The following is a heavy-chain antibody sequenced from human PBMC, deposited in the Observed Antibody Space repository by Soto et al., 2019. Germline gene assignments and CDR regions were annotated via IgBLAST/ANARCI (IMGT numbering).Heavy chain of an antibody. Sequence: GASVKVSCKASGYTFTSYGISWVRQAPGQGLEWMGWISAYNGNTNYAQKLQGRVTMTTDTSTSTAYMELRSLRSDDTAVYYCARDASSGSYSRGHFDYWGQGTLVTVSS. CDR1: GYTFTSYG. D-gene: IGHD1-26*01. J-gene: IGHJ4*02. CDR3: ARDASSGSYSRGHFDY. CDR2: ISAYNGNT. V-gene: IGHV1-18*01.